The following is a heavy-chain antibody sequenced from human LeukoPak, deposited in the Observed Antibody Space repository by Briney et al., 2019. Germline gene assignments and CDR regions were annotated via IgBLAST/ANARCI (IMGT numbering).Heavy chain of an antibody. CDR2: INHTGSS. D-gene: IGHD6-25*01. J-gene: IGHJ4*02. CDR3: ARRGRNSSGWQDYL. Sequence: PSETLSLTCTVSGGSISSYYWSWIRQPPGKGLEWIANINHTGSSNNTPSLSSRVTISIDTAKNQFSLKLTSVTAADTAVYYCARRGRNSSGWQDYLWGQGTLVTACS. V-gene: IGHV4-59*01. CDR1: GGSISSYY.